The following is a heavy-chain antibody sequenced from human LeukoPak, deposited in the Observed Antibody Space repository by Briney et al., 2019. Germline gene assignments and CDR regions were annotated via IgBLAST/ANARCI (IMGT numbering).Heavy chain of an antibody. CDR3: ARFGGDGYNFDY. CDR2: IYYSGST. Sequence: SETLSLTCTVSGGSISSNSYYWGWIRQPPGKGLEWIGSIYYSGSTYYNPSLKSRVTISVDASKNQFSLKLSSVTAADTAVYYCARFGGDGYNFDYWGQGTLVTVSS. V-gene: IGHV4-39*01. J-gene: IGHJ4*02. CDR1: GGSISSNSYY. D-gene: IGHD5-24*01.